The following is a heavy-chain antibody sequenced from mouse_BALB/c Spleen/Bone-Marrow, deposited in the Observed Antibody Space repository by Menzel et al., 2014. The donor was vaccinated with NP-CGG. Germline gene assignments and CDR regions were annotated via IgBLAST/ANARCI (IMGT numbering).Heavy chain of an antibody. CDR2: ISGGGSYT. CDR3: ARLAYYDQTEVSFVY. V-gene: IGHV5-9-2*01. J-gene: IGHJ3*01. D-gene: IGHD2-4*01. Sequence: EVQRVESGGGLVKSGGSLKLSCAASGFTFNSYGMSWVRQTPEKRLEWVATISGGGSYTFYPDSVKGRFTISRDNAKNNLYLQLSSLRSEDTALYYCARLAYYDQTEVSFVYWGQGTLVTVSA. CDR1: GFTFNSYG.